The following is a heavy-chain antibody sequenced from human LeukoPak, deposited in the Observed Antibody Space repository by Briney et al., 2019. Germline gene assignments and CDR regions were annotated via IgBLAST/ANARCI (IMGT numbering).Heavy chain of an antibody. CDR2: INPNSGGT. D-gene: IGHD2-21*01. CDR1: GYTFTGYY. J-gene: IGHJ4*02. Sequence: GSAVTVSCMASGYTFTGYYMHGVQPAPGQGLTGMGWINPNSGGTNYAQKFQGKVTMTRDTSISRAYMELSRLRSDDTAVYYCASCGSPTIPVDYWGQGTLVTVSS. V-gene: IGHV1-2*02. CDR3: ASCGSPTIPVDY.